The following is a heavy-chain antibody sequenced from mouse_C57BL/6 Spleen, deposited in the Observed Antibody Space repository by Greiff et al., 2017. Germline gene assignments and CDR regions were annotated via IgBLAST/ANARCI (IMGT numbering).Heavy chain of an antibody. CDR1: GYTFTSYW. CDR3: ARGPGNYDYAMDY. Sequence: VQLQQPGAELVKPGASVKVSCKASGYTFTSYWMHWVKQRPGQGLEWIGNINPSNGGTNYNEKFKSKATLTVDKSSSTAYMQLSSLTSEDSAVYYCARGPGNYDYAMDYWGQGTSVTVSS. V-gene: IGHV1-53*01. D-gene: IGHD2-1*01. CDR2: INPSNGGT. J-gene: IGHJ4*01.